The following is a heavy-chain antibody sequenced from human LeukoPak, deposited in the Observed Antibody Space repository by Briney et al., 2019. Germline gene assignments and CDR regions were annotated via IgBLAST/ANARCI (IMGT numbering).Heavy chain of an antibody. CDR3: AKGWHWLVQY. J-gene: IGHJ4*02. Sequence: GGSLRLSCAASGFTFTNSAMSWVRQAPGKGLEWVSAISGSGGSTYYADSVKGRFTISRDNSKNTLYLQMNSLRAEDTAVYYCAKGWHWLVQYWGQGTLVTVSS. V-gene: IGHV3-23*01. D-gene: IGHD6-19*01. CDR2: ISGSGGST. CDR1: GFTFTNSA.